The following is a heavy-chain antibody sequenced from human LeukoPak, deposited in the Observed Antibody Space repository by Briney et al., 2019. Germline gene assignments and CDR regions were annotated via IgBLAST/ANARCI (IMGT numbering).Heavy chain of an antibody. CDR3: ARDRGFGQADV. CDR1: GFTFSGYW. D-gene: IGHD3-10*01. CDR2: IKQDGGEK. Sequence: GRSLRLSCAASGFTFSGYWMSWLRQAPGKGLEWVANIKQDGGEKYYVDSVKGRFTISRDNAKNSLYLQMNSLRAEDTAVYYCARDRGFGQADVWGKGTTVTVSS. J-gene: IGHJ6*04. V-gene: IGHV3-7*01.